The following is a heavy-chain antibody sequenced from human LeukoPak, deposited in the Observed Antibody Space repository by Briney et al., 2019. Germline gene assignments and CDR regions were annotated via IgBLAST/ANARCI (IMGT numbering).Heavy chain of an antibody. D-gene: IGHD3-22*01. J-gene: IGHJ3*02. CDR1: RHTFTSYG. V-gene: IGHV1-18*01. CDR2: ISAYNGNT. CDR3: ARGRQYYDSSDYYYEGDGFDI. Sequence: GASVSLSCKASRHTFTSYGISCVRHAPGQGLEGMGWISAYNGNTNYAQTLQGRVTIKTETSTSTVYIDLGNLRSEDTAVYYCARGRQYYDSSDYYYEGDGFDIWGQGTMVTVSS.